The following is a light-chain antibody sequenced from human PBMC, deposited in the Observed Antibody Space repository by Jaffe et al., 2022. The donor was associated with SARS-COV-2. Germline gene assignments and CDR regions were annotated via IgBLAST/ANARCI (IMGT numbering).Light chain of an antibody. Sequence: QSALTQPASVSGSPGQSITISCTGTSSDVGSYNLVSWYQQHPGKAPKLMIYEGTKRPSGVSNRFSASKSGNTASLTISGLQAEDEADYYCCSYAGSSTFYVLFGGGTKLTVL. V-gene: IGLV2-23*01. CDR2: EGT. CDR1: SSDVGSYNL. CDR3: CSYAGSSTFYVL. J-gene: IGLJ2*01.